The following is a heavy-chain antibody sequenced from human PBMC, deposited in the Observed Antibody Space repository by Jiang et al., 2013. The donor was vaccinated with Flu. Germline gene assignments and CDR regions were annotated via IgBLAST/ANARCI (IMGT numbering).Heavy chain of an antibody. Sequence: GLVNAFTRPCPSPALSLVAPSAVFGHYWSWIRQHPGKGLEWIGCIFHSGNTYYNPSLKSLVSLSVDTSENQFSLKLDSVTAADTAVYYCASSRYCSGGRCAYGMDVWGQGTTVTVSS. V-gene: IGHV4-31*01. D-gene: IGHD2-15*01. CDR1: VAPSAVFGHY. CDR2: IFHSGNT. J-gene: IGHJ6*02. CDR3: ASSRYCSGGRCAYGMDV.